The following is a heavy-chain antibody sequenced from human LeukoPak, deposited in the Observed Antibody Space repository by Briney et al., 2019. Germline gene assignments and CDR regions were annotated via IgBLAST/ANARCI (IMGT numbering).Heavy chain of an antibody. Sequence: GGSLRLSCAASGFTFDDYTMHWVRQAPGKGLEWVSAISGSGGSTYYADSVKGRFTISRDNSKNTLYLQMNSLRAEDTAVYYCAKDLSAKKWLEDDAFDIWGQGTMVTVSS. CDR1: GFTFDDYT. CDR2: ISGSGGST. J-gene: IGHJ3*02. D-gene: IGHD5-12*01. V-gene: IGHV3-23*01. CDR3: AKDLSAKKWLEDDAFDI.